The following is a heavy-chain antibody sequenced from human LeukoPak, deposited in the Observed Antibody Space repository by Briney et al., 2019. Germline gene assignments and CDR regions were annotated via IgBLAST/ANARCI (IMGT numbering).Heavy chain of an antibody. CDR1: GFTFSSYS. Sequence: GGSLRLSCAASGFTFSSYSMNWVRQAPGKGLEWVSYIKSGSSTIYYADSVKGRFTISRDNAKNSLYLQMNSLRAEDTAVYYCARDGDAILTGYYDYWGQGTLVTVSS. CDR3: ARDGDAILTGYYDY. J-gene: IGHJ4*02. D-gene: IGHD3-9*01. CDR2: IKSGSSTI. V-gene: IGHV3-48*04.